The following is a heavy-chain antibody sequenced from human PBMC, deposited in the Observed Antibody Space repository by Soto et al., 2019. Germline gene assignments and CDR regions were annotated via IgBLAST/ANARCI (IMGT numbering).Heavy chain of an antibody. Sequence: EVQLVESGGGLVKPGGSLRLSCAASGFTFSSYSMNWVRQAPGKGLEWVSSISSSSSYMYYADSVKGRFTISRDNAKNSLYLQMNSLRAEDTAVYYCARDDPGIGAFDIWGQGTMVTVSS. J-gene: IGHJ3*02. CDR1: GFTFSSYS. V-gene: IGHV3-21*01. D-gene: IGHD3-10*01. CDR3: ARDDPGIGAFDI. CDR2: ISSSSSYM.